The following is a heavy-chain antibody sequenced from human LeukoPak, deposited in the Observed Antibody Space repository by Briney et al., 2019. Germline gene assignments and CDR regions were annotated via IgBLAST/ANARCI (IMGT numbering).Heavy chain of an antibody. CDR3: AKSGGSRLPYCSSTSCPDY. CDR2: ISGSGGST. J-gene: IGHJ4*02. V-gene: IGHV3-23*01. Sequence: GGSLRLSCAASGFTFSSYGMSWVRQAPGKGLEWVSAISGSGGSTYYADSVKGRFTISRDNSKNTLYLQMNSLRAEDTAVYYCAKSGGSRLPYCSSTSCPDYWGQGTLVTVSS. D-gene: IGHD2-2*01. CDR1: GFTFSSYG.